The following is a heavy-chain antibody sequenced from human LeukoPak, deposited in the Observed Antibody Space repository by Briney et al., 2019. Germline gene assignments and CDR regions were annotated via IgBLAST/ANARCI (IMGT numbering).Heavy chain of an antibody. J-gene: IGHJ4*02. CDR3: ATNSSGSALDY. CDR2: IYNIGSV. D-gene: IGHD3-22*01. CDR1: GASTDRRVSTNSYY. V-gene: IGHV4-61*05. Sequence: PSETLSLTCTVSGASTDRRVSTNSYYWSWIRQFPGKGLEWIGNIYNIGSVTYKPSLTSRVTMSIDMSKKQLSLRLTSVTAADTAVYFCATNSSGSALDYWGQGILVTVSS.